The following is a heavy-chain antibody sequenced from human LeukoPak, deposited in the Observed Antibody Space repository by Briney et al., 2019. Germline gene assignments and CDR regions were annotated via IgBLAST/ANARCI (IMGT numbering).Heavy chain of an antibody. Sequence: SETLSLTCTVSAGSISAYYWTWIRQPPGKGLGWIGYTSDSGSSNYKSSLKSRVSMSVDTSKRPFSLTLTSVTAADTAVYYCARIVRQDGGYLDLWGRGSLVTVSS. CDR3: ARIVRQDGGYLDL. D-gene: IGHD3-16*02. J-gene: IGHJ2*01. CDR1: AGSISAYY. V-gene: IGHV4-59*08. CDR2: TSDSGSS.